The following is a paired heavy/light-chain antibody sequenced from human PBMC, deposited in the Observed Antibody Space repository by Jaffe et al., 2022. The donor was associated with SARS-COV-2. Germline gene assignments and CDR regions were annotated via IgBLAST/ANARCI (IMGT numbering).Heavy chain of an antibody. CDR3: ARGLKFDYTVRGNWFDP. CDR2: IYDSGSI. D-gene: IGHD4-4*01. CDR1: GGSMSNYY. Sequence: QVQLQESGPGLVNPSETLSLNCTVSGGSMSNYYWSWIRQPPGRRLEWIGYIYDSGSIKYNPSLKSRVSISVDTSKNQFSLKLRPVTAADTAVYYCARGLKFDYTVRGNWFDPWGQGTLVTVSS. V-gene: IGHV4-59*01. J-gene: IGHJ5*02.
Light chain of an antibody. CDR3: QQRSNWPPET. CDR1: QSVSNY. Sequence: EIVLTQSPATLSLSPGERATLSCRASQSVSNYLAWYQQKPGQAPRLLIYDASNRATGIPARFSGSGSGTDFTLTISSLEPEDFAVYYCQQRSNWPPETFGQGTKLEIK. J-gene: IGKJ2*01. V-gene: IGKV3-11*01. CDR2: DAS.